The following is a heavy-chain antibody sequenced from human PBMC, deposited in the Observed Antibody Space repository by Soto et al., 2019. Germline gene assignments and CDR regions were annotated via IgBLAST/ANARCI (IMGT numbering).Heavy chain of an antibody. V-gene: IGHV3-33*01. D-gene: IGHD3-9*01. CDR3: ASGLRYFDWSTSFANFQH. CDR2: IFYDGSNK. J-gene: IGHJ1*01. Sequence: GGSLRLSCAASGFTFSNYGMHWVRQAPGKGLEWVALIFYDGSNKYYADSVKGRFTISRDNSKNTLYLQMNSLRAEDTAVYYCASGLRYFDWSTSFANFQHWGQGTLVTVSS. CDR1: GFTFSNYG.